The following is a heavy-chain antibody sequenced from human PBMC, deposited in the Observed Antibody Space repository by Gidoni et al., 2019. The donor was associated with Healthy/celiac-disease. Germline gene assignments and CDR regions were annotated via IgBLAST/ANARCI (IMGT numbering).Heavy chain of an antibody. CDR3: AKDFETYGPTMIVVVIIGVSLEY. V-gene: IGHV3-23*01. D-gene: IGHD3-22*01. CDR1: GFTFSSYA. J-gene: IGHJ4*02. Sequence: EVQLLESGGGLVQPGGSLRLSCAASGFTFSSYAMSWVRRAPGKGLGWDSAFRGSGGRTYYADSVKGRFTISRDNSKNTLYLQMNSLRAEDTAVYYCAKDFETYGPTMIVVVIIGVSLEYWGQGTLVTVSS. CDR2: FRGSGGRT.